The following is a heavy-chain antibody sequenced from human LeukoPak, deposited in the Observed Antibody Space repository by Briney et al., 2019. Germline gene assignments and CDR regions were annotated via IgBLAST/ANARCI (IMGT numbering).Heavy chain of an antibody. CDR2: IYPGDSDT. CDR3: ASAYGGTKAGYYYGMDV. D-gene: IGHD4-23*01. V-gene: IGHV5-51*01. J-gene: IGHJ6*02. CDR1: GYSFTKYW. Sequence: GESLKISCVGSGYSFTKYWIGWVRQMPGKGLEWMGIIYPGDSDTRYSPSFKGQVTISADKSISTAYLQWSSLKASDTAIYYCASAYGGTKAGYYYGMDVWGQGTTVTVSS.